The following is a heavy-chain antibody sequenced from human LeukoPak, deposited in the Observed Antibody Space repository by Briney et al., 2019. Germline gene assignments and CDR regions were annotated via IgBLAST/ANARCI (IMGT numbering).Heavy chain of an antibody. D-gene: IGHD6-13*01. V-gene: IGHV4-39*07. CDR3: ARENLAAAGTNWFDP. Sequence: SETLSLTCTVSGGSISSSSSYWGWIRQPPGKGLEWIGSMHYSGSTNYNSSLKSRVTISVDTSKNQFSLKLSSVTAADTAVYYCARENLAAAGTNWFDPWGQGTLVTVSS. J-gene: IGHJ5*02. CDR1: GGSISSSSSY. CDR2: MHYSGST.